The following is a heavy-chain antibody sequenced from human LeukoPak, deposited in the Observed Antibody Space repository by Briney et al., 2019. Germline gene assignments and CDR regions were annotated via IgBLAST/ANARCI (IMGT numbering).Heavy chain of an antibody. J-gene: IGHJ4*02. V-gene: IGHV3-23*01. CDR1: GFTFSSYA. CDR2: ISSSGANT. Sequence: GGSLRLSCAASGFTFSSYAMSWVRQAPGKGLEWVSSISSSGANTYYADSVKGRFSISRDNSKNTLYLQMSSLRVEDTAVYYCAKRDRPCSGDCSAPYYFDYWGQGTLVTVSS. D-gene: IGHD2-21*02. CDR3: AKRDRPCSGDCSAPYYFDY.